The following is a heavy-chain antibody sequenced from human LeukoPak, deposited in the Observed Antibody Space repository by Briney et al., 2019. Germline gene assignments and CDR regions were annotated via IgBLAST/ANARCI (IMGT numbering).Heavy chain of an antibody. D-gene: IGHD6-19*01. J-gene: IGHJ4*02. CDR2: ISSSSSYI. V-gene: IGHV3-21*01. Sequence: PGGSLRLSCAASGFTFSTHSMNWVRQAPGKGLEWVSSISSSSSYIYYADSVKGRFTISRDNAKNSLYLQMNSLRAEDTAVYYCARAPAKAVAGIAYWGQGTLVTVSS. CDR1: GFTFSTHS. CDR3: ARAPAKAVAGIAY.